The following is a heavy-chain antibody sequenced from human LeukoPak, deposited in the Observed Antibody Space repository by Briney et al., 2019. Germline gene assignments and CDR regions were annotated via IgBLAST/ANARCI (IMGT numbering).Heavy chain of an antibody. V-gene: IGHV1-69*04. Sequence: ASVKVSCKASGGTFSSYAISWVRQAPGQGLEWMGRIIPNLGIANYAQKFQGRVTITADKSTSTAYMELSSLRSEDTAVYYCARESMANGDWFDPWGQGTLVTVSS. D-gene: IGHD2-21*01. CDR2: IIPNLGIA. CDR1: GGTFSSYA. CDR3: ARESMANGDWFDP. J-gene: IGHJ5*02.